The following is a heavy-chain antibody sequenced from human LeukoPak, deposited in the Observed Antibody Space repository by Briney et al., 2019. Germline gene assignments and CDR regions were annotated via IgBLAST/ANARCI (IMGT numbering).Heavy chain of an antibody. CDR2: IRSKANSYAT. Sequence: GGSLRLSCAASGFTFSGSAMHWVRQASGKGLEWVGRIRSKANSYATAYAASVKGRFTISRDNSKNTLFLQMNSLRVEDTAVYYCARGVFNWGQGTLVTVSS. J-gene: IGHJ4*02. CDR3: ARGVFN. CDR1: GFTFSGSA. V-gene: IGHV3-73*01. D-gene: IGHD3-10*01.